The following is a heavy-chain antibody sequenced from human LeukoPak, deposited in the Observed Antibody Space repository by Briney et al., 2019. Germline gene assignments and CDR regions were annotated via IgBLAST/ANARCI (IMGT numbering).Heavy chain of an antibody. CDR3: ARGRYCSGGSCPGFDY. Sequence: HPGGSLRLSSAASGFTGSSNYLSWVRQAPGKGLEGVLVIYSGGTTYYADSVKGRFTISRDNSKNTLYLQMSSLRAEDTAVYYCARGRYCSGGSCPGFDYWGQGTLVTVSS. D-gene: IGHD2-15*01. CDR1: GFTGSSNY. CDR2: IYSGGTT. J-gene: IGHJ4*02. V-gene: IGHV3-53*01.